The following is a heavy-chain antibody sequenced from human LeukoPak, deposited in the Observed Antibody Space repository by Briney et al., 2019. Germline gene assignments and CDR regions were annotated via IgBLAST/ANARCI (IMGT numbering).Heavy chain of an antibody. CDR1: GFTFSSYA. CDR3: ARDRSYYYDSGGIPLNWFDP. D-gene: IGHD3-22*01. CDR2: ISYDGSNK. J-gene: IGHJ5*02. V-gene: IGHV3-30-3*01. Sequence: PGRSLRLSCAASGFTFSSYAMHWVRQAPGKGLEWVAVISYDGSNKYYADSVKGRFTISRDNSKNTLYLQMNSLRAEDTAVYYCARDRSYYYDSGGIPLNWFDPWGQGTLVTVSS.